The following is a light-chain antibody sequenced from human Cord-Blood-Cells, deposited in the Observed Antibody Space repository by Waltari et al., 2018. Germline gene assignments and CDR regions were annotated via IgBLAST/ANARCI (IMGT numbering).Light chain of an antibody. CDR2: DVS. CDR3: SSYTISSTSLYV. CDR1: TSDGGGYNY. Sequence: QSALNQPASVSGSPGQSITISCTGTTSDGGGYNYVSWYQTHPGKAPKPMIYDVSKRPSGVSNRFSGAKAGNTASLTISGLQCEDEADYYCSSYTISSTSLYVFGTGTKVTVL. V-gene: IGLV2-14*01. J-gene: IGLJ1*01.